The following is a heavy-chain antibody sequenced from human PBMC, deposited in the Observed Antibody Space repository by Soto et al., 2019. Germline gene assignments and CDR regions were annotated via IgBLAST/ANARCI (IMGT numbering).Heavy chain of an antibody. J-gene: IGHJ4*02. CDR3: TTEGYVSGIYEADY. CDR2: SRDKPQGYST. CDR1: GFTLSDHY. D-gene: IGHD3-10*01. V-gene: IGHV3-72*01. Sequence: EVQLVESGGGLVQPGGSLRLSCAGSGFTLSDHYIDWVRQAPGKGLEWVGRSRDKPQGYSTAYAASVKGRFTTSRDESKNSAYLQMNSLKTEDTAVYYCTTEGYVSGIYEADYWGQGTLVTVSS.